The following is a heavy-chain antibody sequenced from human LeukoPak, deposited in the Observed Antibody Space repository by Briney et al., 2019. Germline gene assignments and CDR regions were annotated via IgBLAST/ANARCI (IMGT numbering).Heavy chain of an antibody. V-gene: IGHV3-74*01. Sequence: PGGSLRLSCAASGFTFTNHWMHWVRQAPGKGLVWVSHINNDGSTATYADPVKGRFTISRDNAKNTVFLQMNSLRAEDTAVYFCTRDRSLSFDYWGQGTLVTVSS. J-gene: IGHJ4*02. CDR3: TRDRSLSFDY. CDR2: INNDGSTA. CDR1: GFTFTNHW.